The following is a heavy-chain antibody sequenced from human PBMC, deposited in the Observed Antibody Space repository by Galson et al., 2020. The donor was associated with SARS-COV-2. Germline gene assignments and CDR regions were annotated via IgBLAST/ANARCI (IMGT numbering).Heavy chain of an antibody. V-gene: IGHV4-39*01. CDR1: GGSISSSSYY. J-gene: IGHJ4*02. Sequence: SETLSLTCTVSGGSISSSSYYWGWIRQPPGKGLEWIGSIYYSGSTYYNPSLKSRVTISVDTSKNQFSLKLSSVTAADTAVYYCARLFWAARDVYYFDYWGQGTLVTVSS. D-gene: IGHD6-6*01. CDR3: ARLFWAARDVYYFDY. CDR2: IYYSGST.